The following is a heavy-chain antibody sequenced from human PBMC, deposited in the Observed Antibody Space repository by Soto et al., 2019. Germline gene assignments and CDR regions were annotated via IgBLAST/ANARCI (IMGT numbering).Heavy chain of an antibody. CDR1: GFTFSAYA. CDR3: ATYSVYGDDPRNAFDV. CDR2: ISSRGHDT. V-gene: IGHV3-23*01. Sequence: EVQLTESGGGLVQPGGSLRLSCVSSGFTFSAYAMTWVRQALGGGLEWVSSISSRGHDTYYADSVRGRFTISRDTFQGALYLHMTGLSAEDTAMYYCATYSVYGDDPRNAFDVLGQATTVTVSS. D-gene: IGHD4-17*01. J-gene: IGHJ3*01.